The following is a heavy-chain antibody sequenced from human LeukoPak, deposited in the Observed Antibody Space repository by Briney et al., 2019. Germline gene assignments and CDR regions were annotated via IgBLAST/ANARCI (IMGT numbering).Heavy chain of an antibody. CDR1: GFTFSSYW. V-gene: IGHV3-7*01. CDR3: ARGGYSSSWYHDS. D-gene: IGHD6-13*01. CDR2: IKQDGSEK. Sequence: GGSLRLSCAASGFTFSSYWMSWVRQAPGKGLEWVANIKQDGSEKYYVDSVKGRFSISRDNAKNSLNLQMNSLRDEDTAVYYCARGGYSSSWYHDSWGQGTLVTVSS. J-gene: IGHJ4*02.